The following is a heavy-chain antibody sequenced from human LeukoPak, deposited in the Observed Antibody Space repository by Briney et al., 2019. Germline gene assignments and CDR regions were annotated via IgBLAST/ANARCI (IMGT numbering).Heavy chain of an antibody. J-gene: IGHJ4*02. CDR1: GFTFSSYS. CDR2: ISSSSSYI. D-gene: IGHD6-13*01. Sequence: PGGSLRLSCAASGFTFSSYSMNWVRQAPGKGLEWVSSISSSSSYIYYADSVKGRFTTSRDNAKNSLYLQMNSLRAEDTAVYYCAREGVAAAGTIDYWGQGTLVTVSS. V-gene: IGHV3-21*01. CDR3: AREGVAAAGTIDY.